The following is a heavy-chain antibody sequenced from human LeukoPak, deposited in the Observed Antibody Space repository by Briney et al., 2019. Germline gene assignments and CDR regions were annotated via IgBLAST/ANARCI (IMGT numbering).Heavy chain of an antibody. CDR2: IYPGDSDT. CDR3: ARLVDGHSSGYYFDY. V-gene: IGHV5-51*01. J-gene: IGHJ4*02. Sequence: GEALKISCKGSGYRFTSYWIGGVRQMPGKGLEGMGIIYPGDSDTRYTPSFQRQVTISAAKSISTASLQWSSLKASDTAMYYCARLVDGHSSGYYFDYWGQGTLVTVSS. CDR1: GYRFTSYW. D-gene: IGHD3-22*01.